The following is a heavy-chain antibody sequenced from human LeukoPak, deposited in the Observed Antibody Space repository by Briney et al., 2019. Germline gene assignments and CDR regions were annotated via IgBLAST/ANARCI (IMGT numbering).Heavy chain of an antibody. V-gene: IGHV4-61*05. CDR2: IYTSGST. Sequence: SETLSLTCTVSGGSISSSSYYWGWIRQPPGKGLEWIGRIYTSGSTNYNPSLKSRVTMSVDTSKTQFSLRLTSVTAADTAVYYCATFTVVTQYWGQGTLVTVSS. CDR1: GGSISSSSYY. D-gene: IGHD4-23*01. J-gene: IGHJ4*02. CDR3: ATFTVVTQY.